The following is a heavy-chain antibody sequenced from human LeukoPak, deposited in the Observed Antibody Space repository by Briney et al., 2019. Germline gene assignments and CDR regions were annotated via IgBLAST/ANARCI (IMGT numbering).Heavy chain of an antibody. CDR1: GFTFRDYW. D-gene: IGHD2-21*01. V-gene: IGHV3-7*01. CDR3: ARDCGLNTNFDY. Sequence: GGSLRLTCAASGFTFRDYWMGWVRHAPGKGLEWVANTKPDGSAEYYADSVRGRFTTSRDNANNFLYLQMNSLRAEDTAVYYCARDCGLNTNFDYWGQGTLVTVSS. CDR2: TKPDGSAE. J-gene: IGHJ4*02.